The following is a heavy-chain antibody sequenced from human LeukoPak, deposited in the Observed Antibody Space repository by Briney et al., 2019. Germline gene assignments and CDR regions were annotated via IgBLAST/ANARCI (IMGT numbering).Heavy chain of an antibody. Sequence: GGSLRLSCAASGFTFSSFWMHWVRQAPGKGLVWVSRINPDGNDATYAHSVKGRFTISRDNAKRTLYLQMKSLRAEDTGVFYCARGGKLEPTALASWGQGTLVTVSS. CDR1: GFTFSSFW. J-gene: IGHJ4*02. CDR3: ARGGKLEPTALAS. D-gene: IGHD2-2*01. V-gene: IGHV3-74*01. CDR2: INPDGNDA.